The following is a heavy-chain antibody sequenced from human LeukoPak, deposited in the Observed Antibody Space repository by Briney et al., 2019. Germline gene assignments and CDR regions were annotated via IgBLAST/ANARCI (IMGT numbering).Heavy chain of an antibody. J-gene: IGHJ4*02. D-gene: IGHD6-13*01. CDR3: ARLSIAAAFSYDY. CDR2: IYYSGST. CDR1: GGSISSGGYY. Sequence: NPTETLSLTCTVSGGSISSGGYYWSWIRQHPGKGLEWIGYIYYSGSTYYNPSLKSRVTISVDTSKNQFSLKLSSVTAADTAVYYCARLSIAAAFSYDYWGQGTLVTVSS. V-gene: IGHV4-31*03.